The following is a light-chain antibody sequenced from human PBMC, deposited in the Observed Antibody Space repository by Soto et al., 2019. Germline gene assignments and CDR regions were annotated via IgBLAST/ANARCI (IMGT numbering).Light chain of an antibody. J-gene: IGLJ2*01. CDR1: NSNIGNNY. CDR3: GTWDNSLSAGV. V-gene: IGLV1-51*01. Sequence: QSVLTQPPSVSAAPGQTVTISCSGSNSNIGNNYVSWYQQFPGTAPKLLIYDNSDRPSGIPDRFSGSKSGTSASLGITGLQTGDEAYYYCGTWDNSLSAGVFGGGTKVTVL. CDR2: DNS.